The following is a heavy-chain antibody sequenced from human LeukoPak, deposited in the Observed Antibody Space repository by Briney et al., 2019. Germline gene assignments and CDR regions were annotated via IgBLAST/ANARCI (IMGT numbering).Heavy chain of an antibody. V-gene: IGHV3-23*01. D-gene: IGHD3-22*01. CDR3: AKDYYYDSSYYFDY. CDR1: GFTFSSYA. J-gene: IGHJ4*02. CDR2: ISGSGGSP. Sequence: GGSLRLSCAASGFTFSSYAMSWVRQAPGKGLEWVSAISGSGGSPYYADSVKGRFTISRDNSKNTLYLQMNSLRAEDAAVYYCAKDYYYDSSYYFDYWGQGTLVIVSS.